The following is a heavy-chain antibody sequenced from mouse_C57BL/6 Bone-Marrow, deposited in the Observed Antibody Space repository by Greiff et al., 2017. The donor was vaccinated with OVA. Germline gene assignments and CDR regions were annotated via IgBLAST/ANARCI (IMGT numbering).Heavy chain of an antibody. CDR2: ISYDGSN. V-gene: IGHV3-6*01. CDR3: ARDYYAMDY. Sequence: DVQLQESGPGLVKPSQSLSLTCSVTGYSITSGYYWNWIRQFPGNKLEWMGYISYDGSNNYNPSLKNRISITRDTSKNQFFLKLNSVTTEDTATYYCARDYYAMDYWGQGTSVTVSS. J-gene: IGHJ4*01. CDR1: GYSITSGYY.